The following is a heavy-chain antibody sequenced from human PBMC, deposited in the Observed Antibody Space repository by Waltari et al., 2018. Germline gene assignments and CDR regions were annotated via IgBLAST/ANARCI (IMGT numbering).Heavy chain of an antibody. CDR2: NIPILGTA. J-gene: IGHJ5*02. CDR1: GGTFSSYA. CDR3: ARVLRVVAPNWFDP. D-gene: IGHD2-15*01. V-gene: IGHV1-69*08. Sequence: QVQLVQSGAEVKKPGSSVKVSCKASGGTFSSYAISWVRQAPGQGLEWMGRNIPILGTANYAQKFQGRVTITADKSTSTAYMELSSLRSEDTAVYYCARVLRVVAPNWFDPWGQGTLVTVSS.